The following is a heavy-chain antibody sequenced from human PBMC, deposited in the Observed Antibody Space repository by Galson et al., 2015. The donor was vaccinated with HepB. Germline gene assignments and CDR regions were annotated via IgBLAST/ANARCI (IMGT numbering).Heavy chain of an antibody. CDR3: AKDRVSCDGIILLSD. D-gene: IGHD2-15*01. CDR1: GFTLSSFA. CDR2: MNRDGGSV. J-gene: IGHJ4*02. V-gene: IGHV3-23*01. Sequence: SLRLSCAASGFTLSSFAMSWVRQAPGKGLECVSKMNRDGGSVYYADSVKGRFTISRDNSKNTLYLQMNSLRVEDTAVYYCAKDRVSCDGIILLSDLGQGTLVTVSS.